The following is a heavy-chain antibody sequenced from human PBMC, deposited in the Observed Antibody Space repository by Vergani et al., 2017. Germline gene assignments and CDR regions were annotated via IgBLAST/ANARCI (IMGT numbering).Heavy chain of an antibody. J-gene: IGHJ6*03. CDR1: GYTFTSYG. Sequence: QVQLVQSGAEVKKPGASVKVSCKASGYTFTSYGISWVRQAPGQGLEWMGWISAYNGNTNYAQKLQGRVTMTTDTSTSTAYMELRSLRSDDTAVYYCARGVVVRFLEWSTPKVYYYMDVWGKGTTVTVSS. CDR3: ARGVVVRFLEWSTPKVYYYMDV. D-gene: IGHD3-3*01. CDR2: ISAYNGNT. V-gene: IGHV1-18*01.